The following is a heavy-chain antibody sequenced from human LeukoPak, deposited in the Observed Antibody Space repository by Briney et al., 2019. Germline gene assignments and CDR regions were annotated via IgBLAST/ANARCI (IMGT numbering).Heavy chain of an antibody. CDR2: VDPEDGET. V-gene: IGHV1-69-2*01. CDR1: GYTFTDYY. D-gene: IGHD3-22*01. Sequence: ASVKISCKASGYTFTDYYMHWVQQAPGKGLEWMGRVDPEDGETIYAEKFQGRVTITADTSTDTAYMELSSLRSEDTAVYYCATYGIRITMIVVVRWGQGTLVTVSS. J-gene: IGHJ4*02. CDR3: ATYGIRITMIVVVR.